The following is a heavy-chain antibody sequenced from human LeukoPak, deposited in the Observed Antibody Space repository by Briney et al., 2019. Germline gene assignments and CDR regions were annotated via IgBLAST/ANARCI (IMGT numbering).Heavy chain of an antibody. CDR3: ARSTYSSGWYDKRFDY. CDR2: IIPIFGTA. V-gene: IGHV1-69*13. CDR1: GGTFSSYA. D-gene: IGHD6-19*01. Sequence: SVKVSCKASGGTFSSYAISWVRQAPGQGLEWMGGIIPIFGTANYAQKFQGRVTITADESTSTAYMELSSLRSEDTAVYYCARSTYSSGWYDKRFDYWGQGTLVTVSS. J-gene: IGHJ4*02.